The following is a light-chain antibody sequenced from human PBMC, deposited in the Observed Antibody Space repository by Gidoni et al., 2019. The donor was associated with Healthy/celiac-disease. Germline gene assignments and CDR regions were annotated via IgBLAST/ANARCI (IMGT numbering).Light chain of an antibody. Sequence: QSALTQTASVSGSPGQSITISCTGTSSDVGGYNYVSWYQQDPGKAPKLMIYDVSNRPSGVSNRFSGSKSGNTASLTISGLQAEDEADYYCSSYTSSSAVVFGGGTKLTVL. CDR3: SSYTSSSAVV. J-gene: IGLJ2*01. CDR2: DVS. CDR1: SSDVGGYNY. V-gene: IGLV2-14*01.